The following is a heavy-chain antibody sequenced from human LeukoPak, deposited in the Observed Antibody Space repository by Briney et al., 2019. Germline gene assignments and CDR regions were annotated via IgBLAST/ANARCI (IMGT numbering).Heavy chain of an antibody. V-gene: IGHV4-4*07. J-gene: IGHJ3*02. CDR2: IYTSGST. D-gene: IGHD3-16*01. Sequence: SETLSLTCTDSGGSLSSYYGSWVRQPAGKGVEGIGRIYTSGSTNYNPSLKSRVTISVDKSKNKFSLKLSSVTAADTAVYYCASAPTFYDYVWGSSYAFDIWGQGTMVTVSS. CDR1: GGSLSSYY. CDR3: ASAPTFYDYVWGSSYAFDI.